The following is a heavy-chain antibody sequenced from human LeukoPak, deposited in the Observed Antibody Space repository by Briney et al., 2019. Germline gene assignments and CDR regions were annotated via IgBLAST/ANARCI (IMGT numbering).Heavy chain of an antibody. D-gene: IGHD3-3*01. CDR2: IYHSGST. J-gene: IGHJ4*02. V-gene: IGHV4-34*01. CDR3: ARHNRPATDDFWSGYYFRILSPFDY. Sequence: SETLSLTCAVYGGSFSGYYWSWIRQPPGKGLEWIGSIYHSGSTYYNPSLKSRVTISVDTSKNQFSLKLSSVTAADTAVYYCARHNRPATDDFWSGYYFRILSPFDYWGQGTLVTVSS. CDR1: GGSFSGYY.